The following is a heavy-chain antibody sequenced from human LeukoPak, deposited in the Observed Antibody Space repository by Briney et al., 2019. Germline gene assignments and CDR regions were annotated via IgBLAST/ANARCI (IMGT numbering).Heavy chain of an antibody. CDR3: ARGHCSSTSCYHPWGEWFDP. D-gene: IGHD2-2*01. Sequence: SETLSLTCAVYGGSFIGYYWSWIRQPPGKGLEWIGEINHSGSTNYNPSLKSRVTISVDTSKNQFSLKLSSVTAADTAVYYCARGHCSSTSCYHPWGEWFDPWGQGTLVTVSS. CDR1: GGSFIGYY. V-gene: IGHV4-34*01. CDR2: INHSGST. J-gene: IGHJ5*02.